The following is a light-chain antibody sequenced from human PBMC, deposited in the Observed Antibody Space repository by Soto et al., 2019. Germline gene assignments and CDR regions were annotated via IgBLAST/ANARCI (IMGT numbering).Light chain of an antibody. CDR3: QQYGSSPWT. Sequence: EIVLTQSPGTLSLSPGERATLSCRASQSVSSSFVAWFQQKPGQAPRLLIYGTSSRATDIPDRFSGSGSGTDLTLTIKRLEPEDFAMYFCQQYGSSPWTFGQGTKVEIK. CDR2: GTS. CDR1: QSVSSSF. J-gene: IGKJ1*01. V-gene: IGKV3-20*01.